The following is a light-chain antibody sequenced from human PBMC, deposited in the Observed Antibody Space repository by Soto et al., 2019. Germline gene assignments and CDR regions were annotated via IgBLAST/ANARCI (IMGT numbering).Light chain of an antibody. J-gene: IGKJ4*01. CDR2: DAS. V-gene: IGKV1-33*01. Sequence: IRMTQSPSSLSASTVDRVTITCLASQGISSYLAWYQQKPGKAPKLLIYDASNLETGVPSRFSGSGSGTDFTFTISSLQPEDIATYYCQQYDNLPLTFGGGTKVDI. CDR1: QGISSY. CDR3: QQYDNLPLT.